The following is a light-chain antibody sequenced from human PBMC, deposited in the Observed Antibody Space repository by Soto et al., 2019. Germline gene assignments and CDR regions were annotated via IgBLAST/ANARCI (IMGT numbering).Light chain of an antibody. V-gene: IGKV3-15*01. CDR3: QQRKSWPRT. Sequence: EIVMTQSPATLSVVRVEIATRSFRASQSVSSNLAWYQHKPGQAPRLLTYGASTRATGIPARFSGSGSGTEFTLTISSLQPEDFAVYYCQQRKSWPRTFGQGTKVDIK. CDR2: GAS. J-gene: IGKJ1*01. CDR1: QSVSSN.